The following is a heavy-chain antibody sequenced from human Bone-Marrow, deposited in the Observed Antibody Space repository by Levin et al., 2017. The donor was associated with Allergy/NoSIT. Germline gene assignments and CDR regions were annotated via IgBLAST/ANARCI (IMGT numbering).Heavy chain of an antibody. D-gene: IGHD1-14*01. CDR3: ARDNNGDY. CDR2: ISYDGNNI. V-gene: IGHV3-30-3*01. J-gene: IGHJ4*02. Sequence: GESLKISCAASGFTFSNYAMHWVRQAPGKGLEWVAVISYDGNNINYADSVKGRFTISRDNSENTLYLHMNSLRADDTAVYHCARDNNGDYWGQGTLVTVSS. CDR1: GFTFSNYA.